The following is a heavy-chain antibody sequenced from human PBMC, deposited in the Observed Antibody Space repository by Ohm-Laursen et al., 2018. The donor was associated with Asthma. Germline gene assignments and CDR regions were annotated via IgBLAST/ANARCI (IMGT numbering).Heavy chain of an antibody. V-gene: IGHV3-30-3*01. D-gene: IGHD3-3*01. Sequence: SLRLSCAASGFTFNFFAMSWVRQAPGKGLEWVAVGGSYYDGGLKYYADSVNGRFTVSRDDSKNTLYLQMNSLRPDDTAVYYCARDVMEWYLPAFDFWGQGTLVTVSS. CDR2: GGSYYDGGLK. CDR3: ARDVMEWYLPAFDF. CDR1: GFTFNFFA. J-gene: IGHJ4*02.